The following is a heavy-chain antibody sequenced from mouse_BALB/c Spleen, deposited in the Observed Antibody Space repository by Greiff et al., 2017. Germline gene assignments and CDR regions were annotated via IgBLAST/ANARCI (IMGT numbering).Heavy chain of an antibody. Sequence: VQLVESGAELARPGASVKMSCKASGYTFTSYTMHWVKQRPGQGLEWIGYINPSSGYTNYNQKFKDKATLTADKSSSTAYMQLSSLTSEDSAVYYCARGWLLRGAMDYWGQGTSVTVSS. CDR3: ARGWLLRGAMDY. J-gene: IGHJ4*01. CDR1: GYTFTSYT. D-gene: IGHD2-3*01. CDR2: INPSSGYT. V-gene: IGHV1-4*01.